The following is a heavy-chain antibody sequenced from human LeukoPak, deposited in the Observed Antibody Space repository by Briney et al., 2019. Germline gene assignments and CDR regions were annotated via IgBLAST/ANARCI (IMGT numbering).Heavy chain of an antibody. Sequence: PSQTLSLTCVVSGDSISSAAYSWSWIRQPPGKGLEWIGYIFHTGSTFYNPSLNNRVTISVDNSKNQFSLRLTSVTAADTAVYYCARELWFANAPGSWLDPWGQGTLVTVSS. V-gene: IGHV4-30-2*01. D-gene: IGHD3-10*01. CDR3: ARELWFANAPGSWLDP. CDR2: IFHTGST. J-gene: IGHJ5*02. CDR1: GDSISSAAYS.